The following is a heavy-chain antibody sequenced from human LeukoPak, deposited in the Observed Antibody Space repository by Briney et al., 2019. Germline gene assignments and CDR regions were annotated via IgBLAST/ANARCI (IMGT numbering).Heavy chain of an antibody. D-gene: IGHD2-2*01. J-gene: IGHJ4*02. CDR3: ARDTFRNSAATRGLPDY. Sequence: SVKVSCKASGGTFSSCAISWVRQAPGQGLEWMGGIIPIFGTANYAQKFQGRVTITADKSTSTAYMELSSLRSEDTAVYYCARDTFRNSAATRGLPDYWGQGTLVTVSS. CDR1: GGTFSSCA. V-gene: IGHV1-69*06. CDR2: IIPIFGTA.